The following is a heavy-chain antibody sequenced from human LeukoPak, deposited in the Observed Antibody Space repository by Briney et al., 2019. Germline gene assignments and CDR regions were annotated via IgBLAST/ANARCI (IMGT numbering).Heavy chain of an antibody. D-gene: IGHD6-13*01. CDR2: IKQDGSEK. CDR1: GFTLSSYE. CDR3: ARYSRDAFDI. J-gene: IGHJ3*02. V-gene: IGHV3-7*01. Sequence: GGSLRLSCTASGFTLSSYEMSWIRQAPGKGLEWVANIKQDGSEKYYVDSVKGRFTISRDNAKNSLYLQMNSLRAEDTAVYYCARYSRDAFDIWGQGTMVTVSS.